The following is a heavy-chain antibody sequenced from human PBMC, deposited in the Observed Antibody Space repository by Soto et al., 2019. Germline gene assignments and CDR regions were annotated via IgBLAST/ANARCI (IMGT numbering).Heavy chain of an antibody. CDR2: IHSNGDVT. D-gene: IGHD1-26*01. CDR3: VRDIERVGATRYFDH. CDR1: GFTFSSFA. Sequence: GGSLRLSCAASGFTFSSFAMSWVRQGPRKGLEWVAGIHSNGDVTYYADSVKGRFTISRDNSRSTQFLQMNSLRPEDTAVYYCVRDIERVGATRYFDHWGQGTRVTVSS. J-gene: IGHJ4*02. V-gene: IGHV3-23*05.